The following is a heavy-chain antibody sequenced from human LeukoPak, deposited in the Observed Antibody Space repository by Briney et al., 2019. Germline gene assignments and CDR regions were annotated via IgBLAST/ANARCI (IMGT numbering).Heavy chain of an antibody. D-gene: IGHD3-10*01. Sequence: GGSLRLSCAASGFTFSSYWMSWVRQAPGKGLEWVANIKQDGSEKYYVDSVKGRFTISRDNSKNTLYLQMNSLRAEDTAVYYCAKDATPENGSGSLGGQGTLVTVSS. J-gene: IGHJ4*02. CDR2: IKQDGSEK. CDR3: AKDATPENGSGSL. CDR1: GFTFSSYW. V-gene: IGHV3-7*03.